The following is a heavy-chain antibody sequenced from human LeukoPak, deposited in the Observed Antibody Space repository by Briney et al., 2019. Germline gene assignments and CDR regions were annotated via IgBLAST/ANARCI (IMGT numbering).Heavy chain of an antibody. D-gene: IGHD5-12*01. J-gene: IGHJ4*02. CDR2: ISGSGGST. CDR3: AKMVYSGYDSIDY. V-gene: IGHV3-23*01. Sequence: GGSLRLSCAASGFTFSSYGMSWVRQAPGKGLEWVSAISGSGGSTYYADSVKGRFTISRDNSKNTLYLQMNSLRAEDTAVYYCAKMVYSGYDSIDYWGQGTLATVSS. CDR1: GFTFSSYG.